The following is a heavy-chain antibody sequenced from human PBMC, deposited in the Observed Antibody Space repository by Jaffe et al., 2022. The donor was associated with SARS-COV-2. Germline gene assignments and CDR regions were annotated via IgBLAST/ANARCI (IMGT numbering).Heavy chain of an antibody. CDR3: ARDAAPEKPYYYDSSGYYQDY. Sequence: EVQLVESGGGLVQPGGSLRLSCAASGFTFSSYSMNWVRQAPGKGLEWVSYISSSSSTIYYADSVKGRFTISRDNAKNSLYLQMNSLRDEDTAVYYCARDAAPEKPYYYDSSGYYQDYWGQGTLVTVSS. CDR1: GFTFSSYS. J-gene: IGHJ4*02. V-gene: IGHV3-48*02. D-gene: IGHD3-22*01. CDR2: ISSSSSTI.